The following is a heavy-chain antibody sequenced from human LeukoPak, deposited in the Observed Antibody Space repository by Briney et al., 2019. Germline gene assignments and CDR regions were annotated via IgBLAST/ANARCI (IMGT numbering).Heavy chain of an antibody. D-gene: IGHD6-19*01. J-gene: IGHJ4*02. CDR2: ISSNGGST. CDR1: GFTFSSYA. CDR3: ERAGIAVAGTVEPYYFDY. Sequence: PGGSLRLSCAASGFTFSSYAMHWVRQAPGKGLEYVSAISSNGGSTYYANSVKGRFTISRDNSKNTLYLQMGSLRAEDMAVYYCERAGIAVAGTVEPYYFDYWGQGTLVTVSS. V-gene: IGHV3-64*01.